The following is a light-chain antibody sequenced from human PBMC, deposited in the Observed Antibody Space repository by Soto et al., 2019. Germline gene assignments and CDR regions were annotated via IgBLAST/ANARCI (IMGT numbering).Light chain of an antibody. Sequence: EIVLTQSPATLSLSPGETATLSCRASQSVRNYFAWYQQKPGQAPRLLIYDASNRATGIPARFSGSGSGTDLTLTISSLEPEDFAVYYCQQRSNWPPYTFGQGTKLEIK. CDR3: QQRSNWPPYT. V-gene: IGKV3-11*01. J-gene: IGKJ2*01. CDR1: QSVRNY. CDR2: DAS.